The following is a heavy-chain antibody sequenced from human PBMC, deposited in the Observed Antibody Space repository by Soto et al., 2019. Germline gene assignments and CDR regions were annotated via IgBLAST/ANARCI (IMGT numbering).Heavy chain of an antibody. CDR2: ISVSGDNT. CDR3: AKDGKMRTKVWFPAGYGMDV. Sequence: GGSLRLSCSASGFTFNKYAMHWVRQAPGTGLEYVSGISVSGDNTSYVESVRGRFTVYRDNCKNTLYLQMNNLRAEDTALYYCAKDGKMRTKVWFPAGYGMDVWGQGTTVTVSS. CDR1: GFTFNKYA. V-gene: IGHV3-64*04. D-gene: IGHD3-10*01. J-gene: IGHJ6*02.